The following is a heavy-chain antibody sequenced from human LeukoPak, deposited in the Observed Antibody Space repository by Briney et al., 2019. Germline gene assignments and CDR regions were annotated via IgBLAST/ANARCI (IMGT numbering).Heavy chain of an antibody. V-gene: IGHV1-24*01. J-gene: IGHJ4*02. CDR3: ATASMYGSGSYYSDY. D-gene: IGHD3-10*01. CDR2: FDPEDGET. CDR1: GYTLTELS. Sequence: ASVEVSCKVSGYTLTELSMHWVRQAPGKGLEWMGGFDPEDGETIYAQKFQGRVTMTEDTSTDKAYMELSSLRSEDTAVYYCATASMYGSGSYYSDYWGQGTLVTVSS.